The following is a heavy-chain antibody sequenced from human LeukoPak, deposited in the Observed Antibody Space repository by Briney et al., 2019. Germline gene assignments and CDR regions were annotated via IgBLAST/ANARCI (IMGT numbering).Heavy chain of an antibody. CDR1: GGSISTYY. CDR2: IYYSGSA. V-gene: IGHV4-59*01. D-gene: IGHD3-22*01. Sequence: SETLSLTCTVSGGSISTYYWTWLRQPPGEGLEWIGYIYYSGSANYNPSLQSRVTISVDTSKNQFSLRLSSVTAADTAVYYCARHRYYYDSSGYYYQPWGQGTLVTVSS. J-gene: IGHJ5*02. CDR3: ARHRYYYDSSGYYYQP.